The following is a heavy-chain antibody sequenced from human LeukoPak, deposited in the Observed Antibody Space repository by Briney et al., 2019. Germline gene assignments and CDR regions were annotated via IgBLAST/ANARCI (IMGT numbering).Heavy chain of an antibody. V-gene: IGHV4-59*01. D-gene: IGHD1-26*01. CDR3: ARETGELLAFDI. CDR2: IYYSGST. Sequence: SETLSLTCTVSGGSISSYYWSWIRQPPGKGLEWIGYIYYSGSTNYNPSLKSRVTISVDTSKSQFSLKLSSVTAADTAVYYCARETGELLAFDIWGQGTMVTVSS. J-gene: IGHJ3*02. CDR1: GGSISSYY.